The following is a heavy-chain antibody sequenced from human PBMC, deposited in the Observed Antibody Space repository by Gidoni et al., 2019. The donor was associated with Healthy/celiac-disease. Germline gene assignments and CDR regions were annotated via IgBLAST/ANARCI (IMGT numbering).Heavy chain of an antibody. CDR1: GYTFTGYY. CDR3: ARDWEYYGSGSYLPNGMDV. D-gene: IGHD3-10*01. CDR2: INPNGGGT. Sequence: QVPLVQSGAEVKKPGASVKVSCKASGYTFTGYYMHWVRQAPGQGFEWMGWINPNGGGTNYAQKFQGWVTMTRDTSISTAYMELSRLRSDDTAVYYCARDWEYYGSGSYLPNGMDVWGQGTTVTVSS. V-gene: IGHV1-2*04. J-gene: IGHJ6*02.